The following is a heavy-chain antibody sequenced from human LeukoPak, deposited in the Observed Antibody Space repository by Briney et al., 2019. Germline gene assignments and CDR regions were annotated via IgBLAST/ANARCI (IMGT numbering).Heavy chain of an antibody. D-gene: IGHD3/OR15-3a*01. Sequence: GGSLRLSCTASGFTFSSYAMHWVRQAPGKGLEWVAVISYDGSNKYYADSVKGRFTISRDNSKNTLYLQMNSLRAEDTAVYYCARDGISIGPHYYYYMDVWGKGTTVTVSS. CDR3: ARDGISIGPHYYYYMDV. CDR1: GFTFSSYA. V-gene: IGHV3-30-3*01. J-gene: IGHJ6*03. CDR2: ISYDGSNK.